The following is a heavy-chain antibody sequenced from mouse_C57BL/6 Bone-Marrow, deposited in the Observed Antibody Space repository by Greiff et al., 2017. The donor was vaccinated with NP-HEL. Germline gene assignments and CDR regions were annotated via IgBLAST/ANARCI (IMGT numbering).Heavy chain of an antibody. J-gene: IGHJ1*03. D-gene: IGHD1-1*01. V-gene: IGHV1-81*01. CDR2: IYSRSGNT. CDR3: ARDYGSSYRYFDV. Sequence: LQQSGAELARPGASVKLSCKASGYTFTSYGISWVKQRTGQGLEWIGEIYSRSGNTYYNEKFKGKATLTADKSSSTAYMELRSLTSEDSAVYFCARDYGSSYRYFDVWGTGTTVTVSS. CDR1: GYTFTSYG.